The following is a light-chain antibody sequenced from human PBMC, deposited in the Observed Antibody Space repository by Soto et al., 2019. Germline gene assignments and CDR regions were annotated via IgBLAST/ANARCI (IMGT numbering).Light chain of an antibody. CDR2: GAS. Sequence: EIVMTQSPATLSVSPGERATLSCRASQSVSNYLAWYQQKPGQAPRLLIYGASTRATGIPARFSGGGSETDFTLTISSLQSEDFAVYYCQQYHNWPPLTFGRGTKVEIK. CDR3: QQYHNWPPLT. V-gene: IGKV3-15*01. CDR1: QSVSNY. J-gene: IGKJ4*01.